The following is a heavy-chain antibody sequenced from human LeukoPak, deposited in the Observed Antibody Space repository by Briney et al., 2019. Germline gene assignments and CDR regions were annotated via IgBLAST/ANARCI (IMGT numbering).Heavy chain of an antibody. Sequence: GGSLRLSCAASGFTFSSYSMNWVRQAPGKGLEWVSYISSSSSTIYYADSVKGRFTISRDNAKNSLYLQMNSLRAEDTAVYYCAGGPYDFWSSYYTIDYWGQGTLVTVSS. CDR2: ISSSSSTI. CDR1: GFTFSSYS. V-gene: IGHV3-48*01. CDR3: AGGPYDFWSSYYTIDY. J-gene: IGHJ4*02. D-gene: IGHD3-3*01.